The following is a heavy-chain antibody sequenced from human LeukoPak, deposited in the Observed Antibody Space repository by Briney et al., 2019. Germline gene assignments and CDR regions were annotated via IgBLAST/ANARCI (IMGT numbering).Heavy chain of an antibody. CDR3: ARSGGPGYSSSWYAFDI. CDR1: GGSISSYY. D-gene: IGHD6-13*01. Sequence: SETLSLTCTVSGGSISSYYWSWIRQPPGKGLEWIGYIYYSGSTNYNPSLKSRVTISVDTSKNQFSLKLSSVTAADTAVYYCARSGGPGYSSSWYAFDIWGQGTMVTVSS. J-gene: IGHJ3*02. CDR2: IYYSGST. V-gene: IGHV4-59*01.